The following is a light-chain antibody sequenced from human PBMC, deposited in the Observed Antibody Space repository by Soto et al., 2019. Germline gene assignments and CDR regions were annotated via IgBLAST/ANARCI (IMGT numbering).Light chain of an antibody. V-gene: IGLV2-8*01. CDR1: SSDVGGYNY. J-gene: IGLJ3*02. CDR2: EVS. CDR3: SSYAGSNNWV. Sequence: QSALTQPPSASGSPGQSVTISCTGTSSDVGGYNYVSWYQQQPGKAPTLMIYEVSKRPSGVPDRFSGSKSGNTASLTVSGLQAEDEADSYCSSYAGSNNWVFGGGTKLTVL.